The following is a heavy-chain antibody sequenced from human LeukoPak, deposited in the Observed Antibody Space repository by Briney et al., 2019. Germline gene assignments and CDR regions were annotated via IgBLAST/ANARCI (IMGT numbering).Heavy chain of an antibody. CDR2: IYPGDSDT. V-gene: IGHV5-51*01. Sequence: GESLKISCKASGYNFAIYWFAWLRQMPGKGLEWMGIIYPGDSDTRYSPSFQGQVTISADKSINTAYLQWSSLEASDTAIYYCARQGIAERYFDLWGRGTLVTVSS. CDR3: ARQGIAERYFDL. D-gene: IGHD6-13*01. CDR1: GYNFAIYW. J-gene: IGHJ2*01.